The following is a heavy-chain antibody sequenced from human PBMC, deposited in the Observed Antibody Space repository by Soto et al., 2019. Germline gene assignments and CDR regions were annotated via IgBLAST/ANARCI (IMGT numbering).Heavy chain of an antibody. CDR1: GGSISSSSYY. CDR2: IYYSGST. J-gene: IGHJ6*02. D-gene: IGHD3-3*01. V-gene: IGHV4-39*01. CDR3: ARYYRSDTPTLVLRLRYYYGMDV. Sequence: QLQLQESGPGLVKPSETLSLTCTVSGGSISSSSYYWGWIRQPPGKGLEWIGSIYYSGSTYYNPSLKSRVTISVDTSKNQFSLKLSSVTAADTAVYYCARYYRSDTPTLVLRLRYYYGMDVWGQGTTVTVSS.